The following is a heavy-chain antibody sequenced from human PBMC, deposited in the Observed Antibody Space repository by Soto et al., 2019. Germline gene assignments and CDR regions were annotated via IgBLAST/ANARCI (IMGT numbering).Heavy chain of an antibody. Sequence: PSETLSLTCAVYGGSFSGYYWSWIRQPPGKGLEWIGEINHSGSTNYNPSLKSRVTISVDTSKNQFSLKLSSVTAADTAVYYCARGRITMVRGVMDPWGQGTLVTVSS. D-gene: IGHD3-10*01. CDR2: INHSGST. V-gene: IGHV4-34*01. CDR3: ARGRITMVRGVMDP. J-gene: IGHJ5*02. CDR1: GGSFSGYY.